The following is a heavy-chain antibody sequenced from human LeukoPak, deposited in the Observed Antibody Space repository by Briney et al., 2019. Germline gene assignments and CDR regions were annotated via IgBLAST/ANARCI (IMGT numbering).Heavy chain of an antibody. CDR1: GGSVSSGGYS. V-gene: IGHV4-30-2*01. D-gene: IGHD3-10*01. CDR3: ARYGGSGTYFFDY. Sequence: SQTLSLTCAVSGGSVSSGGYSWSWIRQPPGKGLEWIGYIYDSGGTYYNPSLKSRVTISLDRSKNQFSLKLTSVTAADTAVYYCARYGGSGTYFFDYWGQGTLVTVSS. CDR2: IYDSGGT. J-gene: IGHJ4*02.